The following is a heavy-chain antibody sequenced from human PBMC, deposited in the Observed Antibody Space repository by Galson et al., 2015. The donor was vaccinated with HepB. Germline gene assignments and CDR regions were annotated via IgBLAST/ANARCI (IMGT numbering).Heavy chain of an antibody. CDR1: GFTFSSYS. V-gene: IGHV3-21*01. D-gene: IGHD3-3*01. Sequence: SLRLSCAASGFTFSSYSMNWVRQAPGKGLEWVSFISSSSNYIYYVDSVKGRFTISRDNAKNSLNLQMNSLRAEDTAVYDCARDLSSLVFGVDIKMDLDFWGKGTLVTVSS. CDR2: ISSSSNYI. J-gene: IGHJ4*02. CDR3: ARDLSSLVFGVDIKMDLDF.